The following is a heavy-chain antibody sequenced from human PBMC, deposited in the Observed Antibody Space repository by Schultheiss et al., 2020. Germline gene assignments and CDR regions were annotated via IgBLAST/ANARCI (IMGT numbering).Heavy chain of an antibody. V-gene: IGHV4-34*01. CDR2: INHSGST. Sequence: GSLRLSCAVYGGSFSGYYWSWIRQPPGKGLEWIGEINHSGSTNYNPSLKSRVTISVDTSKNQFSLKLSSVTAADTAVYYCARVGAAARRKDYFDYWGQGTLVTVSS. CDR3: ARVGAAARRKDYFDY. D-gene: IGHD6-6*01. J-gene: IGHJ4*02. CDR1: GGSFSGYY.